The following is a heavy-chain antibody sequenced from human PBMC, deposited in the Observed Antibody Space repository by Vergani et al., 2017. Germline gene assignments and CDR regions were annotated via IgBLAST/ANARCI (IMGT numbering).Heavy chain of an antibody. CDR2: ISSSSSYI. CDR3: ARAGGYDYRVSSYGEAQIDY. CDR1: GFTFSSYS. J-gene: IGHJ4*02. V-gene: IGHV3-21*01. Sequence: EVQLLQSEGAVVQPGGSLRLSCAASGFTFSSYSMNWVRQAPGKGLEWVSSISSSSSYIYYADSVKGRFTISRDNAKNSLYLQMNSLRAEDTAVYYCARAGGYDYRVSSYGEAQIDYWGQGTLVTVSS. D-gene: IGHD5-12*01.